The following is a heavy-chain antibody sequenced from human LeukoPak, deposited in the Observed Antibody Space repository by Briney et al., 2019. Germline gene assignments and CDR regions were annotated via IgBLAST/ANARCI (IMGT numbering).Heavy chain of an antibody. CDR1: GFTFSSYA. CDR3: ARGHTAILYGMDV. J-gene: IGHJ6*04. CDR2: ISSSGSTI. Sequence: GGSLRLFCAASGFTFSSYAMSWVRQAPGKGLEWVSYISSSGSTIYYADSVKGRFTISRDNAKNSLYLQMNSLRAEDTAVYYCARGHTAILYGMDVWGKGTTVTVSS. V-gene: IGHV3-48*03. D-gene: IGHD5-18*01.